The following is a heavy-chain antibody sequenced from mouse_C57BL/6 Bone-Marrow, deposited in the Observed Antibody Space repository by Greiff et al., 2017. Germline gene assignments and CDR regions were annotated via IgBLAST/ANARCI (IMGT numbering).Heavy chain of an antibody. CDR1: GFTFSSYG. D-gene: IGHD1-1*01. Sequence: DVQLVESGGDLVKPGGSLKLSCAASGFTFSSYGMSWVRQTPDKRLEWVATISSGGSYTYYPDSVKGRFTISRDNAKNTLYLQMSSLKSEDTAMYYCARRGYYGPPFAYWGQGTLVTVSA. J-gene: IGHJ3*01. CDR2: ISSGGSYT. CDR3: ARRGYYGPPFAY. V-gene: IGHV5-6*01.